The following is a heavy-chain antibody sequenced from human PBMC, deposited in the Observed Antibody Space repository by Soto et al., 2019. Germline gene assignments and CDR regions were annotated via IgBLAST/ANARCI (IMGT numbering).Heavy chain of an antibody. V-gene: IGHV1-58*02. D-gene: IGHD6-13*01. J-gene: IGHJ6*02. CDR1: GFTFTSSA. CDR2: IVVGSGNT. Sequence: ASVKVSCKASGFTFTSSAMQWVRQARGQRLEWIGWIVVGSGNTNYAQKFQERVTITRDMSTSTAYMELSSLRSEDTAVYYCAAVSTPQQPLYGMDVWGQGTTVTVSS. CDR3: AAVSTPQQPLYGMDV.